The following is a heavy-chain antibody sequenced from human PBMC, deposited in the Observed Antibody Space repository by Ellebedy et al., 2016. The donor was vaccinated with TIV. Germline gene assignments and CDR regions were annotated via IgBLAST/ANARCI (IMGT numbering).Heavy chain of an antibody. CDR1: GGTFSSYA. D-gene: IGHD5-12*01. V-gene: IGHV1-69*13. Sequence: SVKVSXXASGGTFSSYAISWVRQAPGQGLEWMGGIIPIFGTANYAQKFQGRVTITADESTSTAYMELSSLRSEDTAVYYCAETIVATIHTDYYYYYGMDVWGQGTTVTVSS. J-gene: IGHJ6*02. CDR3: AETIVATIHTDYYYYYGMDV. CDR2: IIPIFGTA.